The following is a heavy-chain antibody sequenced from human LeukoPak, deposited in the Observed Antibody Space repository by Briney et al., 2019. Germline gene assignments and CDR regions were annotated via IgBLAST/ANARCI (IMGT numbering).Heavy chain of an antibody. CDR3: ARDVASIAARFDY. D-gene: IGHD6-6*01. V-gene: IGHV1-69*04. Sequence: GASVKVSCKASGGTFSSYAISWVRQAPGQGLEWMGRIIPILGIANYAQKFQGRVTITADKSTSTAYMELSSLRSDDTAVYYCARDVASIAARFDYWGQGTLVTVSS. CDR1: GGTFSSYA. J-gene: IGHJ4*02. CDR2: IIPILGIA.